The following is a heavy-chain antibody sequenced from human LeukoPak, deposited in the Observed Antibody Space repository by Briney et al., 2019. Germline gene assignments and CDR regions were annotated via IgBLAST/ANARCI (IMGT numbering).Heavy chain of an antibody. CDR3: ARDQSPFGSSSWFDP. Sequence: ASVKVSCKASGYTFTSYYMHWVRQAPGQGLEWTGIINPSGGSTSYAQKFQGRVTMTRDTSTSTVYMELSSLRSEDTAVYYCARDQSPFGSSSWFDPWGQGTLVTVSS. J-gene: IGHJ5*02. V-gene: IGHV1-46*01. CDR2: INPSGGST. D-gene: IGHD6-13*01. CDR1: GYTFTSYY.